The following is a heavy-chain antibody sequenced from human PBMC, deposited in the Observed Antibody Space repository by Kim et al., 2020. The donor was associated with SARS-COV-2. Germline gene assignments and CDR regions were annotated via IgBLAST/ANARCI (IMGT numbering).Heavy chain of an antibody. J-gene: IGHJ4*02. Sequence: YSPACQGQVTISADKSISTAYLQWSSLKAADTAMYYCARRAGIAAAGTDYWGQGTLVTVSS. CDR3: ARRAGIAAAGTDY. V-gene: IGHV5-51*01. D-gene: IGHD6-13*01.